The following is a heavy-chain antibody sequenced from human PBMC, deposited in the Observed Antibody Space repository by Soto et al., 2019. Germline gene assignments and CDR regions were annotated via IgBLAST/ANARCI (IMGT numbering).Heavy chain of an antibody. CDR2: IIPILGIA. CDR3: ASLMSSGYYYGMDV. Sequence: QVQLVQSGAEVKKPGSSVKVSCKASGGTFSSYTISWVRQAPGQGLEWMGRIIPILGIATYAQKFQGRVTITADKSTRAGYMELSSLRSEDTAVYYCASLMSSGYYYGMDVWGQGTTVTVSS. V-gene: IGHV1-69*02. J-gene: IGHJ6*02. CDR1: GGTFSSYT. D-gene: IGHD3-10*01.